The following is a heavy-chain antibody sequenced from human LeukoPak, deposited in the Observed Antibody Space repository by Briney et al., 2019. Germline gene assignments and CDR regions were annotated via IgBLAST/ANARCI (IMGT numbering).Heavy chain of an antibody. V-gene: IGHV4-59*01. CDR1: GGSISSYY. Sequence: SETLSLTCTVSGGSISSYYWSWIRQPPEKGLEWIGFINYNGSTNYNPSLKSRVTISVDTSKNQFSLNLTSLTASDTAVYLCSRGNWGGYDTSFDLWGRGSLVIVSS. D-gene: IGHD3-16*01. CDR2: INYNGST. CDR3: SRGNWGGYDTSFDL. J-gene: IGHJ2*01.